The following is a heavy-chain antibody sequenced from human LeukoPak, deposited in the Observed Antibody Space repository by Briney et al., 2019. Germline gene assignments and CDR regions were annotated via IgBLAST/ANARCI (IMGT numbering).Heavy chain of an antibody. CDR1: GFTFSDYY. J-gene: IGHJ4*02. Sequence: GGSLRLSCAASGFTFSDYYMSWIRQAPGKGLEWVSYISSSGSTIYYADSVKGRFTISRDNSKNTLYLQMNSLRAEDTAVYYCAKAGSTMVNDYWGQGTLVTVSS. V-gene: IGHV3-11*01. CDR2: ISSSGSTI. CDR3: AKAGSTMVNDY. D-gene: IGHD3-10*01.